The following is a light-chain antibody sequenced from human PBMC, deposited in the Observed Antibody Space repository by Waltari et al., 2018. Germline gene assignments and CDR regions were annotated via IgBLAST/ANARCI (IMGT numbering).Light chain of an antibody. CDR3: QQYGTARA. J-gene: IGKJ1*01. Sequence: ETVLTQSPGTLSLSPGDRATLSCRASQSISSTYLAWYQQKPGQPPRLLIFGASSRATGTPDRFSGSGSGTDFTLTISRLEPEDFAVYYCQQYGTARAFGQGTKVEI. CDR2: GAS. CDR1: QSISSTY. V-gene: IGKV3-20*01.